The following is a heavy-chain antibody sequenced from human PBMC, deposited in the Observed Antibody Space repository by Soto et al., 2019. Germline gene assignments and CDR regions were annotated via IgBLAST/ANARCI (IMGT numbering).Heavy chain of an antibody. CDR1: GLTFSSHW. CDR3: ARGVRGAYGLDI. D-gene: IGHD2-21*01. CDR2: IDSDGSRT. Sequence: EVQLVESGGGLVQPGGSLRLSCAASGLTFSSHWMHWVRQAPGKGLVWVSRIDSDGSRTNYADFVKGRFTISRDNAKNTVYLQMNSLRVEETAVYYCARGVRGAYGLDIWGQGTMVTVSS. V-gene: IGHV3-74*01. J-gene: IGHJ3*02.